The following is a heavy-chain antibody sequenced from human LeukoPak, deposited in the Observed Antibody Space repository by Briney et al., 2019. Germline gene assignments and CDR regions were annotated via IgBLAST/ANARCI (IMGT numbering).Heavy chain of an antibody. CDR3: ARDGTVVVVAAFDY. V-gene: IGHV1-18*01. CDR2: ISAYNGHT. Sequence: GASVKVSCKASGGTFSNYAISWVRQAPGQGLEWMGWISAYNGHTNYAQKLQGRVTMTTDTSTSTAYMELRSLRSDDTAVYYCARDGTVVVVAAFDYWGQGTLVTVSS. J-gene: IGHJ4*02. CDR1: GGTFSNYA. D-gene: IGHD2-15*01.